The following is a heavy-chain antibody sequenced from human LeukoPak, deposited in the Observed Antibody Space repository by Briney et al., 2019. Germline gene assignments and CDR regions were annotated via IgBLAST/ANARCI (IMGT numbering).Heavy chain of an antibody. CDR3: AKMWIQLWSSGGDFDY. D-gene: IGHD5-18*01. CDR2: ISPSADDT. CDR1: GFNFSNYS. V-gene: IGHV3-23*01. Sequence: GGSLRLSWAASGFNFSNYSMSWVRQLPGKGLGWVSAISPSADDTYYADSVKGRFTISRDNSKNTLSLQMNSLRAEDTAVYYCAKMWIQLWSSGGDFDYWGRGILVSVSS. J-gene: IGHJ4*02.